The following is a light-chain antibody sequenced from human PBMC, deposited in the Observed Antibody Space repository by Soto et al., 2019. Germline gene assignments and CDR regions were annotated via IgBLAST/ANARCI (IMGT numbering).Light chain of an antibody. CDR2: DVS. CDR3: QQYDGAPRT. J-gene: IGKJ1*01. CDR1: QSVTKY. Sequence: EVVLTQSPATLSLSPGERATLSCRASQSVTKYLAWYQQKPGQALRLLIYDVSKRATGIPARFSGSGSATEFTLTISRLEPDDFVVYHCQQYDGAPRTLGQGTKLDVK. V-gene: IGKV3-11*01.